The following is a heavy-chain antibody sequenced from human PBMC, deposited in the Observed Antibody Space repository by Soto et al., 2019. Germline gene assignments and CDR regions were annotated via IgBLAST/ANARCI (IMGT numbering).Heavy chain of an antibody. V-gene: IGHV3-7*01. Sequence: GGSLRLSCAASGFAFSSYWMSWVRQAPGKGLEWVANIKQDGSEMFYVDSVKGRFTISRDNAKNSLYLLMNSLRAEDTAVYYCARDQAVASFRYFYGKDVWGQGTTVTVSS. CDR2: IKQDGSEM. D-gene: IGHD6-19*01. J-gene: IGHJ6*02. CDR3: ARDQAVASFRYFYGKDV. CDR1: GFAFSSYW.